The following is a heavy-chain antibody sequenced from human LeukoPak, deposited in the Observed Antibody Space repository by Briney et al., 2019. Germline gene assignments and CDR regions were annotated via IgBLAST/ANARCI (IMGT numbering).Heavy chain of an antibody. CDR3: ARVMESSSEYYFDY. J-gene: IGHJ4*02. CDR2: IKQDGSER. D-gene: IGHD6-13*01. CDR1: GFTFSTYW. Sequence: GGSLRLSCAASGFTFSTYWMSWVRQAPGKGLEWVASIKQDGSERYYVDSVKGRFTISRDNAKNSLDLQMNSLRAEDTAVYYCARVMESSSEYYFDYWGQGTLVTVSS. V-gene: IGHV3-7*05.